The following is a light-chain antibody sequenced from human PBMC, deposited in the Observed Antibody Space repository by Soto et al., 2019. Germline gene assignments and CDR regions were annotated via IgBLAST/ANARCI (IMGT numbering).Light chain of an antibody. CDR3: QQYGSPLT. CDR2: GAS. J-gene: IGKJ4*01. Sequence: ENLFKQSPGPLAFSPRERTTPSCRASQSVSSSYLAWYQQKPGQTPRLLIYGASNRATGIPDRFSGSGSGTDFTLTISRLEPEDFAVYYCQQYGSPLTFGGGTKVDIK. CDR1: QSVSSSY. V-gene: IGKV3-20*01.